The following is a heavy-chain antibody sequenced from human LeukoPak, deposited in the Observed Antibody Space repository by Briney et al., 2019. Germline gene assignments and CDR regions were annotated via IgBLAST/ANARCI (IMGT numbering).Heavy chain of an antibody. V-gene: IGHV1-18*01. Sequence: GASVKVSCKASGYTFSNYGISWIRQAPGQGLEWVGWVGTFNGDTNYAQKLQGRVTMTTDTSTSTAYMELRSLRSDDTAVYYCARDWVGYYGSGCGGDWFDPWGQGTLVTVSS. J-gene: IGHJ5*02. CDR2: VGTFNGDT. CDR1: GYTFSNYG. D-gene: IGHD3-10*01. CDR3: ARDWVGYYGSGCGGDWFDP.